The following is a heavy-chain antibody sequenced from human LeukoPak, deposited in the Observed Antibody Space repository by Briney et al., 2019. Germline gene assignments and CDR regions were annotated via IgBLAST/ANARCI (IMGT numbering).Heavy chain of an antibody. CDR2: IYHSGST. V-gene: IGHV4-4*02. Sequence: SETLSLTCAVSGGSISSSNWWSWVRQPPGKGLEWIGEIYHSGSTNYNPSLKSRVTISVDKSKNQFSLKLSSVTAADTAVYYCARVESYYDSSGSPGYFQHWGQGTLVTVSS. CDR3: ARVESYYDSSGSPGYFQH. CDR1: GGSISSSNW. D-gene: IGHD3-22*01. J-gene: IGHJ1*01.